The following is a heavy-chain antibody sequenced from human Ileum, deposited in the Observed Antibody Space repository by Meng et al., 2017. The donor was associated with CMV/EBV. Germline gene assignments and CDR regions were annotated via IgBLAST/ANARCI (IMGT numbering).Heavy chain of an antibody. CDR2: INPKTGDQ. D-gene: IGHD6-13*01. J-gene: IGHJ4*02. CDR1: GYTFSRYN. CDR3: AAGSVAADGKGY. Sequence: SCKASGYTFSRYNINWVRQAPGQGLEWMGYINPKTGDQTYVQGLRGRFVVSLDTTVNTAYLQISSLEAEDTAVYYCAAGSVAADGKGYWGQGTLVTVSS. V-gene: IGHV7-4-1*02.